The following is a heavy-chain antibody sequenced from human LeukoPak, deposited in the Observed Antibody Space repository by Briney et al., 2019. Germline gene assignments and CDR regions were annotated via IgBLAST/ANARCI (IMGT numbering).Heavy chain of an antibody. CDR1: GYTFTSYG. D-gene: IGHD3-22*01. CDR3: ASTLEDYYDSSGYYRLFDY. V-gene: IGHV1-18*01. CDR2: ISAYNGNT. J-gene: IGHJ4*02. Sequence: ASVKVSCKASGYTFTSYGISWVRQAPGQGLEWMGWISAYNGNTNYAQKLQGRVTMTTDTSTSTAYMELRSLRSDDTAVYYCASTLEDYYDSSGYYRLFDYWGQGTLVTVSS.